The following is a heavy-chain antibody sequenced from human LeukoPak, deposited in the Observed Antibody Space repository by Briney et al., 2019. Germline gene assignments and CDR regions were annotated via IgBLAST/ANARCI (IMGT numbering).Heavy chain of an antibody. J-gene: IGHJ4*02. CDR3: ARAGEWLQPSYYFDY. V-gene: IGHV4-30-4*01. Sequence: PSETLSLTCTVSGGSISSGDYYWSWIRQPPGKGLEWIGYIYYSGSTYYNPSLKSRVTISVDTSKNQFSLKLSSVTAAHTAVYYCARAGEWLQPSYYFDYWGQGTLVTVSS. CDR1: GGSISSGDYY. CDR2: IYYSGST. D-gene: IGHD5-24*01.